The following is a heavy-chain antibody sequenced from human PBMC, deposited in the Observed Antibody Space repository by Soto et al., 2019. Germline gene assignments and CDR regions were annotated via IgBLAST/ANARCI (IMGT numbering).Heavy chain of an antibody. CDR1: GFIFSSYW. CDR3: ARKVVTYNYADY. Sequence: PGGSLRLSCEASGFIFSSYWMRWARQAPGKGLEWVASIKEDGSQTYYVDSVKGRFTISRDNAKNSLYLQMNSLRAEDTAVYYCARKVVTYNYADYWGQRTPVTVSS. CDR2: IKEDGSQT. D-gene: IGHD3-16*01. V-gene: IGHV3-7*05. J-gene: IGHJ4*02.